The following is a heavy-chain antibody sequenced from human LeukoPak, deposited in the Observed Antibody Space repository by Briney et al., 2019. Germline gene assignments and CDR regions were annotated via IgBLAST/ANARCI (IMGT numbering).Heavy chain of an antibody. V-gene: IGHV3-7*03. CDR1: GFTFSSYW. D-gene: IGHD3-22*01. J-gene: IGHJ4*02. Sequence: GGSLRLSCAASGFTFSSYWMSWVRQAPGKGLEWVANIKQDGSEKYYVDSVKGRFTISRDNSKNTLYLQMNSLRAEDTAVYYCAKEGMDRQSYYYDSSGYYPYFDYWGQGTLVTVSS. CDR2: IKQDGSEK. CDR3: AKEGMDRQSYYYDSSGYYPYFDY.